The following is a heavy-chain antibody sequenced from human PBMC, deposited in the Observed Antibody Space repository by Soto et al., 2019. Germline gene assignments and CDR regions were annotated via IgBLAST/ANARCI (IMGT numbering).Heavy chain of an antibody. CDR1: GYMFTGYY. V-gene: IGHV1-69*13. CDR2: IIPVFGTA. D-gene: IGHD3-10*01. Sequence: GASVKVSCKASGYMFTGYYMHWVRQAPGQGLEWIGGIIPVFGTATYAQKFKGRVTITAEESTSTAYMELSSLTSEDTAVYYCARFLGGAGSYYDGQNYNYYNGMDVWGQGTTVTVSS. J-gene: IGHJ6*02. CDR3: ARFLGGAGSYYDGQNYNYYNGMDV.